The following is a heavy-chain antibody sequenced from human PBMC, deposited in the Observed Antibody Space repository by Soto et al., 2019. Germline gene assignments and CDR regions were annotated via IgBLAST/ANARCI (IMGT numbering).Heavy chain of an antibody. CDR2: VNPKSGDT. CDR1: GYTFTGRF. J-gene: IGHJ5*02. CDR3: YLTGGGGS. D-gene: IGHD1-20*01. Sequence: ASVKVSCKASGYTFTGRFMHWVGQAPGQGHEWLGWVNPKSGDTTYAPKFKDRVSLTIYTSTDTAFLDLRDLKEVDTAIYYCYLTGGGGSWGQGTPVTVSS. V-gene: IGHV1-2*02.